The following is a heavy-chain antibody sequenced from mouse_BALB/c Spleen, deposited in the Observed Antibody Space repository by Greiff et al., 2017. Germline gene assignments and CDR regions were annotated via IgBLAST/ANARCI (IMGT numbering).Heavy chain of an antibody. Sequence: DVQLVESGGGLVKPGGSLKLSCAASGFTFSSYTMSWVRQTPEKRLEWVATISSGGSYTYYPDSVKGRFTISRDNAKNTLYLQMSSLKSEDTAMYYCTRDRAYWGQGTLVTVSA. CDR2: ISSGGSYT. CDR3: TRDRAY. J-gene: IGHJ3*01. CDR1: GFTFSSYT. V-gene: IGHV5-6-4*01.